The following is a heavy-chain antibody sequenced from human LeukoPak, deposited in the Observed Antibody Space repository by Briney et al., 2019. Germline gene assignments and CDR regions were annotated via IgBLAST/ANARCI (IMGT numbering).Heavy chain of an antibody. V-gene: IGHV3-23*01. D-gene: IGHD6-13*01. Sequence: GGSLRLSCAASGFTFSSYAMNWVRQAPGKGLEWVSAITESGAGTYYADSVKGRFTISRDNSKNTLYLQMNSLRAEDTAVYYCARGTAAAANRNWFDPWGQGTLVTVSS. J-gene: IGHJ5*02. CDR1: GFTFSSYA. CDR2: ITESGAGT. CDR3: ARGTAAAANRNWFDP.